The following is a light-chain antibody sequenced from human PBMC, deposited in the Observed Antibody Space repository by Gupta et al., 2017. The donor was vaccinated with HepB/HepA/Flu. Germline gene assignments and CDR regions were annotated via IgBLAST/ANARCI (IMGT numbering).Light chain of an antibody. Sequence: QSALTQPRSVSGSPGQSVTISCTGTSSDVGGYNYVSWYQQHPGKAPKLMIYDVSKRPSGVPDRFSGSKSGNTASLTISVLQAEDGADYYCCSYAGSYNYGVFGGGTKLTVL. CDR2: DVS. V-gene: IGLV2-11*01. CDR3: CSYAGSYNYGV. J-gene: IGLJ2*01. CDR1: SSDVGGYNY.